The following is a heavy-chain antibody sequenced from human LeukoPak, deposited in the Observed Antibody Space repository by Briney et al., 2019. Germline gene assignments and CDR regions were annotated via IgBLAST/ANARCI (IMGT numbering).Heavy chain of an antibody. V-gene: IGHV1-2*02. CDR1: GYTFTVYY. CDR3: ARVASHCYYCGMDV. Sequence: ASVKVSCKASGYTFTVYYMHWVRQAPGQGLEWMGWINPNSGGTNYAQKFQGRVTMTRDTSISTAYMELSRLRSDDTAVYYCARVASHCYYCGMDVWGQGTTVTVSS. D-gene: IGHD2-2*01. CDR2: INPNSGGT. J-gene: IGHJ6*02.